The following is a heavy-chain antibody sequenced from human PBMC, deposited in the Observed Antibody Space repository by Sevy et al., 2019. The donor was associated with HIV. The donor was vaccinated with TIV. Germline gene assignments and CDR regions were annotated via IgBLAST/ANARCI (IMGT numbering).Heavy chain of an antibody. CDR1: GFTFDDYG. Sequence: GGYLRLSCAASGFTFDDYGMSWVRQAPGKGLEWVSGINWNGGSTGYADSVKGRFTISRDNAKNSLYLQMNSLRAEDTALYYCAIGEYSYGNFDYWGQGTLVTVSS. J-gene: IGHJ4*02. V-gene: IGHV3-20*04. CDR3: AIGEYSYGNFDY. D-gene: IGHD5-18*01. CDR2: INWNGGST.